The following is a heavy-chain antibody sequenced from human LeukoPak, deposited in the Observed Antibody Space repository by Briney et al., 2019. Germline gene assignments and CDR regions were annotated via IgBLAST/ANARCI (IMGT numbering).Heavy chain of an antibody. V-gene: IGHV4-34*01. D-gene: IGHD3-16*01. CDR2: INHSGST. Sequence: PSETLSLTCAVYGGSFSGYYWSWIRQPPGKGLEWIGEINHSGSTNYNPSLKSRVIISVDTSKNQFSLKLSSVTAADTAVYYCARELGEGLAFDIWGQGTMVTVSS. J-gene: IGHJ3*02. CDR1: GGSFSGYY. CDR3: ARELGEGLAFDI.